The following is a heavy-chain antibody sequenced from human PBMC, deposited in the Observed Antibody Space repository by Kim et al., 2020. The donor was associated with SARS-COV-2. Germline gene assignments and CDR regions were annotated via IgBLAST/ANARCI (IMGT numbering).Heavy chain of an antibody. Sequence: GGSLRPSCAASGFTFSDYYMSWIRQALGKGLEWVSYISSSGSTIYYADSVKGRFTISRDNAKNSLYLQMNSLRAEDTAVYYCARVVAAAGTGNWFDPWGQGTLVTVSS. CDR2: ISSSGSTI. J-gene: IGHJ5*02. CDR3: ARVVAAAGTGNWFDP. CDR1: GFTFSDYY. V-gene: IGHV3-11*01. D-gene: IGHD6-13*01.